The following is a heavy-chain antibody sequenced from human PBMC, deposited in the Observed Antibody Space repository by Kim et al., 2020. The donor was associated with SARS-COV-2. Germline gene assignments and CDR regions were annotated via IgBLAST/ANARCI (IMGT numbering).Heavy chain of an antibody. Sequence: SETLSLTCTVSGGSISSYYWSWIRQPPGKGLEWIGYIYYSWSTNYNPSLKSRVTISVDTSKNQFSLKLSSVTAADTAVYYCAREGANYYFDYWGQGTLVTVSS. J-gene: IGHJ4*02. CDR2: IYYSWST. CDR1: GGSISSYY. V-gene: IGHV4-59*01. D-gene: IGHD1-7*01. CDR3: AREGANYYFDY.